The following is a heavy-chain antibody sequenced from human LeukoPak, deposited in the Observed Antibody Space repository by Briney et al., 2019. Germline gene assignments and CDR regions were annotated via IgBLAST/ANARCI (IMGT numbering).Heavy chain of an antibody. CDR1: GFTFSSYG. CDR2: ISYDGSNK. J-gene: IGHJ6*02. D-gene: IGHD3-22*01. V-gene: IGHV3-30*18. CDR3: AKDQIVTPPPYYYYGMDV. Sequence: SGGSLRLPCAASGFTFSSYGMHWVRQAPGKGLEWVAVISYDGSNKYYADSVKGRFTISRDNSKNTLYLQMNSLRAEDTAVYYCAKDQIVTPPPYYYYGMDVWGQGTTVTVSS.